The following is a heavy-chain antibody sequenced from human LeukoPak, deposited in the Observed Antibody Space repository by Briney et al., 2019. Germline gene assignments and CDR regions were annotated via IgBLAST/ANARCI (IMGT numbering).Heavy chain of an antibody. CDR1: GFTFSSYA. CDR3: AKGRSGATTRYYFDY. V-gene: IGHV3-23*01. CDR2: ISGSGGST. Sequence: GGSLRLSCAASGFTFSSYAMSWVRQAPGKGLEWVSAISGSGGSTYYADSVKGRFTISRDNSKNTLYLQMNSLRAEDTAVYYCAKGRSGATTRYYFDYWGQGTLVTVSS. D-gene: IGHD1-26*01. J-gene: IGHJ4*02.